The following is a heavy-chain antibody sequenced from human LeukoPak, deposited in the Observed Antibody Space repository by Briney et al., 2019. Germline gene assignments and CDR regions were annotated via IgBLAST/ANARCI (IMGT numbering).Heavy chain of an antibody. CDR1: GFTFSSYA. J-gene: IGHJ6*02. D-gene: IGHD5-18*01. CDR3: ARDRGNRYSYGHYYYYGMDV. CDR2: ISYDGSNK. V-gene: IGHV3-30-3*01. Sequence: GGSLRLSCAASGFTFSSYAMLWVRQAPGKGLEWVAVISYDGSNKYYADSVKGRFTISRDNSKNTLYLQMNSLRAEDTAVYYCARDRGNRYSYGHYYYYGMDVWGQGTTVTVSS.